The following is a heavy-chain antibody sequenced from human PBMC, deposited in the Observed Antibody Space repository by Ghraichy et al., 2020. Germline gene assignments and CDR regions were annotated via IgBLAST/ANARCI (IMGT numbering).Heavy chain of an antibody. CDR2: MNPNSGNT. J-gene: IGHJ3*02. D-gene: IGHD1-26*01. CDR1: GYTFTSYD. V-gene: IGHV1-8*01. CDR3: ARLRPRSYYDAFDI. Sequence: ASVKVSCKASGYTFTSYDINWVRQATGQGLEWMGWMNPNSGNTGYAQKFQGRVTMTRNTSISTAYMELSSLRSEDTAVYYCARLRPRSYYDAFDIWGQGTMVTVSS.